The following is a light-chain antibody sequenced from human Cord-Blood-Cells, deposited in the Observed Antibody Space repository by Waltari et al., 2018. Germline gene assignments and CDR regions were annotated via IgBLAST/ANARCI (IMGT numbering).Light chain of an antibody. V-gene: IGLV6-57*01. CDR2: EDN. Sequence: NFMLTHPHSVSESPGKTVTISCTRTSGTIASTSLHVYQQRPGSSPTTVIYEDNQRPSGVPDRFSGSIDSSSNSASLTISGLKTEDEADYYCQSYDSSNQVFGGGTKLTVL. CDR3: QSYDSSNQV. J-gene: IGLJ3*02. CDR1: SGTIASTS.